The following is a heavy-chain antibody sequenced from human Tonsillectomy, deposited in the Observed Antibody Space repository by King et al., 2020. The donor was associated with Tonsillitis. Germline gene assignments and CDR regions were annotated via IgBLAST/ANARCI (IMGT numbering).Heavy chain of an antibody. J-gene: IGHJ4*01. Sequence: EQLVQSGAEVKKPGASVKVSCKAAGYTFTDSYMHWMRQAPGQGLDWMGWINPNNGATNYALKFQGRITMTEDTPISTAYMERSSLRADDTALYYCASEGERDLLPDYWGQGTLVTVSS. CDR3: ASEGERDLLPDY. CDR1: GYTFTDSY. CDR2: INPNNGAT. D-gene: IGHD3-16*01. V-gene: IGHV1-2*02.